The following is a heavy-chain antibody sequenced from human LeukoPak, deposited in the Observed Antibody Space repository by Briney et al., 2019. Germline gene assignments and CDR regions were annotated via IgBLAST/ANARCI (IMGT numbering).Heavy chain of an antibody. D-gene: IGHD6-13*01. CDR1: GGTFSSYA. V-gene: IGHV1-69*04. CDR3: ARGPRIAAAGTRGDQNYYYGMDV. J-gene: IGHJ6*02. Sequence: SVKVSCKASGGTFSSYAISWVRQAPGQGLEWMGRIIPILGIANYAQKFQGRVTITADKSTSTAYMELSSLRSEDTAVYYCARGPRIAAAGTRGDQNYYYGMDVWGQGTTVTVSS. CDR2: IIPILGIA.